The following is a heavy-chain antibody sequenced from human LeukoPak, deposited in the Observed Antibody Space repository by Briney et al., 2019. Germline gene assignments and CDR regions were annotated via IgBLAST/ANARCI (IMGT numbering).Heavy chain of an antibody. Sequence: SETLSLTCAVYGGSFSGYYWSWIRQPPGKGLEWIGEINHSGSTNYNPPLKSRVTISVDTSKNQFSLKLSSVTAADTAVYYCARDVSSGYYIDYWGQGTLVTVSS. CDR3: ARDVSSGYYIDY. D-gene: IGHD3-22*01. J-gene: IGHJ4*02. CDR2: INHSGST. CDR1: GGSFSGYY. V-gene: IGHV4-34*01.